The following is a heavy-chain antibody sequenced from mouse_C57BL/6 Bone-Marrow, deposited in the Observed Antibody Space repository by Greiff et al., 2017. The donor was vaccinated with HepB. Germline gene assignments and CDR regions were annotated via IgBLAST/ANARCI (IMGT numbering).Heavy chain of an antibody. J-gene: IGHJ1*03. CDR1: GFTFSDYY. D-gene: IGHD1-1*01. V-gene: IGHV5-16*01. CDR2: INYDGSST. CDR3: ARDHYYGSSYWYFDV. Sequence: EVKVVESEGGLVQPGSSMKLSCTASGFTFSDYYMAWVRQVPEKGLEWVANINYDGSSTYYLDSLKSRFIISRDNAKNILYLQMSSLKSEDTATYYCARDHYYGSSYWYFDVWGTGTTVTVSS.